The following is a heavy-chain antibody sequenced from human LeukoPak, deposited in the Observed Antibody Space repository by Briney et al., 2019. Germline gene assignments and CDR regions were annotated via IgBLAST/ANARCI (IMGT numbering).Heavy chain of an antibody. CDR1: GLNFIDYD. V-gene: IGHV3-13*01. CDR2: IGIRGDT. D-gene: IGHD6-19*01. CDR3: ARGGIQVSGIDEFDY. Sequence: TGGSLRLSCVASGLNFIDYDMHWVRQVIGKGLEWVSAIGIRGDTHYSGSVKGRFTISRENAESSLYLQMNSLRAEDTAVYYCARGGIQVSGIDEFDYWGQGTLVTVSS. J-gene: IGHJ4*02.